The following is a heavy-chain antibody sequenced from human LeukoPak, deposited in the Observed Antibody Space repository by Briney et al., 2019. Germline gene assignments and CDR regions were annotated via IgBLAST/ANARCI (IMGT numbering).Heavy chain of an antibody. CDR3: TTDGIVLLWFGELLNGMDV. D-gene: IGHD3-10*01. J-gene: IGHJ6*02. V-gene: IGHV3-48*04. CDR2: ISDSSSII. CDR1: GFTFSSYG. Sequence: GGSLRLSCAASGFTFSSYGMNWVRQAPGKGLEWVSYISDSSSIIYYADSVKGRFTISRDNAENSLYLQMNSLRAEDTAVYYCTTDGIVLLWFGELLNGMDVWGQGTTVTVSS.